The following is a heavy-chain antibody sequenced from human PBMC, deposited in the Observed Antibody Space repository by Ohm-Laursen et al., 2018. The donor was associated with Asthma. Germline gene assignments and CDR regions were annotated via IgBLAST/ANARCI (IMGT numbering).Heavy chain of an antibody. J-gene: IGHJ6*02. V-gene: IGHV3-30-3*01. CDR1: GFTFSSYA. Sequence: SLRLSCSAAGFTFSSYAMHWVRQAPGKGLEWVAVISYDGSNKYYADSVKGRFTISRDNSKNTLYLQMNSLRADDTAVYYCARALVRLNYYYGMDVWGQGTTVTVSS. CDR2: ISYDGSNK. D-gene: IGHD3-10*01. CDR3: ARALVRLNYYYGMDV.